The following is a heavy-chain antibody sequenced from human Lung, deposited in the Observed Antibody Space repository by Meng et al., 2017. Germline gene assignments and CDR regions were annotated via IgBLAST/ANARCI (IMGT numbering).Heavy chain of an antibody. Sequence: GESLKISCAASGFTFSSHWMSWVRQAPGKGLEWVANIKQDGSEKHYVDSVKGRFTISRDNSKNTLYLQMNSLRAEDTAVYYCAKVDYVDSEYYFDYWGQGTLVTVSS. CDR3: AKVDYVDSEYYFDY. CDR2: IKQDGSEK. J-gene: IGHJ4*02. CDR1: GFTFSSHW. V-gene: IGHV3-7*03. D-gene: IGHD4-17*01.